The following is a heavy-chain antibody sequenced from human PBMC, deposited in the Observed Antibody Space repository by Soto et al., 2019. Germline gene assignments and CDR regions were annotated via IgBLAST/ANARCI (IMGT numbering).Heavy chain of an antibody. D-gene: IGHD3-3*01. Sequence: SETLSLTCTVSGGSISSYYWSWIRQPPGKGLEWIGYIYYSGSTNYNPSLKSRVTISVDTSKNQFSLKLSSVTAADTAVYYCAAAMYYDFWSGFPNWLDPWGQGTLVTVSS. CDR2: IYYSGST. CDR3: AAAMYYDFWSGFPNWLDP. J-gene: IGHJ5*02. V-gene: IGHV4-59*01. CDR1: GGSISSYY.